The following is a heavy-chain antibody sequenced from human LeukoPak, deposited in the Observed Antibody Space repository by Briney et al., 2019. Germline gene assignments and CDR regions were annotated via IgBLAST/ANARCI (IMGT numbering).Heavy chain of an antibody. CDR2: VSYDGSNK. CDR1: GFAFSKYA. D-gene: IGHD4-11*01. V-gene: IGHV3-30-3*01. Sequence: GGSLRLSCVASGFAFSKYAMHWVRQAPGKGLEWVGVVSYDGSNKYYADSVKGRFTISRDNSKNTLYLQMNSLRAKDTAVYYCARDLRLLDYWGQGTLVTVSS. CDR3: ARDLRLLDY. J-gene: IGHJ4*02.